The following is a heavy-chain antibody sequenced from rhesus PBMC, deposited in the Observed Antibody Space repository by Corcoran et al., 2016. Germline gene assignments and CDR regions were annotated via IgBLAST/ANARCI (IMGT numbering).Heavy chain of an antibody. CDR2: VPGSSATT. CDR1: GGSISGYYY. J-gene: IGHJ4*01. D-gene: IGHD1-44*01. CDR3: ARRLVGTFDY. Sequence: QVQLQESGPGLVKPSETLSLTCTVSGGSISGYYYWTWIRQPPGKGLEWIGGVPGSSATTYYSPSLRSRVTISKDSSKNQFSLNLSSVTAADTAVYYCARRLVGTFDYWGQGVLVTVSS. V-gene: IGHV4-143*01.